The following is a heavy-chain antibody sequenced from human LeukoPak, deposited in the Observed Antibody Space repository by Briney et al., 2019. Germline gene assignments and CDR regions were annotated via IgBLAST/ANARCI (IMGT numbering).Heavy chain of an antibody. CDR3: ARDQGHYGSGSYFQYYFDY. V-gene: IGHV3-21*01. J-gene: IGHJ4*02. CDR1: GFTFSSYS. CDR2: ISSSSSYI. D-gene: IGHD3-10*01. Sequence: PGGSLRLSCAASGFTFSSYSMNWVRQAPGKGLEWVSSISSSSSYIYYADSVKGRFTISRDNAKNSLYLQMNSLRAEDTAVYYCARDQGHYGSGSYFQYYFDYWGQGTLVTVSS.